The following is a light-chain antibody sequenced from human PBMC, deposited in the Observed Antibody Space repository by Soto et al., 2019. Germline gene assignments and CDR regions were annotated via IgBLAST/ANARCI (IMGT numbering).Light chain of an antibody. CDR1: QSVSSNY. V-gene: IGKV3-20*01. Sequence: EIVLTQSPGTLSLCPGERATLSCRASQSVSSNYLAWYQQKPGQAPRLLIYGASSRATGIPDRFSGSGSGTDFTLTISRLEPEDFAVYYCQQYGTSPRTFGQGTKVDIK. CDR3: QQYGTSPRT. CDR2: GAS. J-gene: IGKJ1*01.